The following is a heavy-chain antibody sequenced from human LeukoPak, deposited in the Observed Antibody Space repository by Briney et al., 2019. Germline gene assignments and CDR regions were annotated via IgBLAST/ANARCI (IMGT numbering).Heavy chain of an antibody. V-gene: IGHV3-7*01. CDR2: IKQDGSEK. D-gene: IGHD7-27*01. J-gene: IGHJ3*02. CDR3: ARTGERVAFDI. Sequence: GGSLRLSCAASGFTFSSYWMSWVRQAPGKGLEWVANIKQDGSEKYYVDSVRGRFTISRDNAKNSLYLQMNSLRAEDTAVYYCARTGERVAFDIWGQGTMVTVSS. CDR1: GFTFSSYW.